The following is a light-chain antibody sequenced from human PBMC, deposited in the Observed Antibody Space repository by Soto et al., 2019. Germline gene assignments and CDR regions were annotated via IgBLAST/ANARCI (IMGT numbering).Light chain of an antibody. CDR2: EVS. J-gene: IGLJ1*01. CDR1: SSDVGGYNY. CDR3: SSYAGSNNLGV. V-gene: IGLV2-8*01. Sequence: QSELTQPPSASGSPGQSVTISCTGTSSDVGGYNYVSWYQQHPGKAPKLMIYEVSKRPSGVPDRFSGSKSGNTASLTVSGLQAEDEADYYCSSYAGSNNLGVFGTGTKFAVL.